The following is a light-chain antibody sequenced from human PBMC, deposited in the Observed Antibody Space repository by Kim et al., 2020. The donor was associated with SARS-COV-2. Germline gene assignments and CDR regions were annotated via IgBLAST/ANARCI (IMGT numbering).Light chain of an antibody. CDR1: SSDVGGYDY. J-gene: IGLJ2*01. Sequence: GQSVTISCTGTSSDVGGYDYVSWFQQNPGKAPKLIIFDVSKRPSGVPDRFSGSKSGNTASLTIAGLQAEDETVYYCCSYEGSYSLVFGGGTQLTVL. CDR3: CSYEGSYSLV. V-gene: IGLV2-11*01. CDR2: DVS.